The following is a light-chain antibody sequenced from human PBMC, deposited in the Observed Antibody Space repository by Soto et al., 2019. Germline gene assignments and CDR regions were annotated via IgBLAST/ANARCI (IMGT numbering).Light chain of an antibody. CDR2: DVS. CDR1: SSDVGGYNY. CDR3: SSYTSSSTFGV. Sequence: QSALTQPASVSGSPGQSITISCTGTSSDVGGYNYVSWYQQHPGKAPKLMIYDVSNRPSGVSNRFSGSKSGNTASLTISGRQAEEEADYYCSSYTSSSTFGVFGGGTKLTVL. V-gene: IGLV2-14*01. J-gene: IGLJ2*01.